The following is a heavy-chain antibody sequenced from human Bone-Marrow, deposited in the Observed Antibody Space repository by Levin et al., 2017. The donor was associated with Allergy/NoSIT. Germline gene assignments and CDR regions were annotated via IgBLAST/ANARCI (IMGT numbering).Heavy chain of an antibody. J-gene: IGHJ3*02. Sequence: KVSCKGSGYSFTSFWIGWVRQMPGKGLEWMGIIYPGDSGTRYSPSFQGQVTISADKSISTAYLQWSSLKASVTAMYYCATLSNDAFDIWGLGTMVTVSS. CDR1: GYSFTSFW. CDR2: IYPGDSGT. CDR3: ATLSNDAFDI. V-gene: IGHV5-51*01.